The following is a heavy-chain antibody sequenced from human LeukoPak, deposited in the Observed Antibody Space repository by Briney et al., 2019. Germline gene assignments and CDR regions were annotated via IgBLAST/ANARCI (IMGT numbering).Heavy chain of an antibody. CDR2: ISSSSSTI. CDR1: GFTFSSYS. Sequence: GGSLRLSCAASGFTFSSYSMNWVRQAPGKGLEWVSYISSSSSTIYYADSVKGRFTISRDNAKNSLYLQMNSLRAEDTAVYYCARERWSTVTPRAFDIRGQGTMVTVSS. V-gene: IGHV3-48*01. J-gene: IGHJ3*02. D-gene: IGHD4-17*01. CDR3: ARERWSTVTPRAFDI.